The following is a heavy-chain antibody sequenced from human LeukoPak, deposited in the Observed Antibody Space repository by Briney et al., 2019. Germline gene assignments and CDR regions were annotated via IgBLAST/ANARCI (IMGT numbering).Heavy chain of an antibody. J-gene: IGHJ4*02. V-gene: IGHV1-46*01. Sequence: ASVKVSCKASGYTFTSYYMHWVRQAPGQGLEWMGIINPSGGSTSYAQKFQGRVTMTRDTSTSTVYMELSSLRSEDTAVYYRAREARYYYHSSGYLDYWGQGTLVTVSS. CDR1: GYTFTSYY. CDR3: AREARYYYHSSGYLDY. D-gene: IGHD3-22*01. CDR2: INPSGGST.